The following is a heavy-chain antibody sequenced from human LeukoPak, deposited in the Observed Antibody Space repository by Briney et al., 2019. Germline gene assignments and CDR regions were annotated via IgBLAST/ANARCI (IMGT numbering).Heavy chain of an antibody. CDR1: GGSFSGYY. J-gene: IGHJ5*02. CDR2: INHSGST. Sequence: PSETLSLTCAVYGGSFSGYYWSWIRQPPGKGLEWIGEINHSGSTNYNPSLKSRVTISVDTSKNQFSLKLSSVTAADTAVYYCARPKGQQLKTNWFDPWGQGTLVTVSS. V-gene: IGHV4-34*01. D-gene: IGHD6-13*01. CDR3: ARPKGQQLKTNWFDP.